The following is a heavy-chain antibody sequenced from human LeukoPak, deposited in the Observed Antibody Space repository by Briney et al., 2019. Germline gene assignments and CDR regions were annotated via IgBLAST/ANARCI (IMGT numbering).Heavy chain of an antibody. CDR2: INPSGGST. CDR1: GYTFTGYY. V-gene: IGHV1-46*01. Sequence: ASVKVSCKASGYTFTGYYMHWVRQAPGQGLEWMGIINPSGGSTSYAQKFQGRVTMTRDTSTSTVYMELSSLRSEDTAVYYCARTLSNVLRYFDWLLPSLNYWGQGTLVTVSS. D-gene: IGHD3-9*01. J-gene: IGHJ4*02. CDR3: ARTLSNVLRYFDWLLPSLNY.